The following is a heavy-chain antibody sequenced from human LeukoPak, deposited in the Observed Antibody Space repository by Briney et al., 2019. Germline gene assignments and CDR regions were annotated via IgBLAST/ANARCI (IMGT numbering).Heavy chain of an antibody. V-gene: IGHV1-18*01. J-gene: IGHJ4*02. CDR3: ARDPSCSGGSCSTDY. D-gene: IGHD2-15*01. CDR2: ISAYNGNT. CDR1: GYTFTSYG. Sequence: ASVKVSCKASGYTFTSYGISWVRQAPGQGLEWMGWISAYNGNTNYAQKLQGRVTMTTDTSTSTAYMELRSLRSDDTAVYHCARDPSCSGGSCSTDYWGQGTLVTVSS.